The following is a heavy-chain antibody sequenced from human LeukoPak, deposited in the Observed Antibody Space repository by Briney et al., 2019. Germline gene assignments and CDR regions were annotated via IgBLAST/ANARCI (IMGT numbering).Heavy chain of an antibody. CDR3: ARESGSVTSEVDFDY. D-gene: IGHD4-17*01. CDR1: GFTFSSYW. Sequence: GGSLRLSCAASGFTFSSYWMSWVRQAPGKGLEWVATIRQDGSQKYYVDSVKGRFTISRDNAKNSLYLQMNSLRAEDTAVYYCARESGSVTSEVDFDYWGQGTLVTAS. V-gene: IGHV3-7*01. J-gene: IGHJ4*02. CDR2: IRQDGSQK.